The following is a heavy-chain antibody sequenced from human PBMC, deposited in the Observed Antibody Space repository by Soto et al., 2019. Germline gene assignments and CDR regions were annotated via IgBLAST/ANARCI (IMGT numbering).Heavy chain of an antibody. Sequence: QVQLVQSGAEVKKPGSSVKVSCKASGGTFSSYAISWVRQAPGQGLEWMGGIIPIFGTANYAHKFQGRVTITADESTSTVYMELSSLRSEDTAVYYCAREGGSGSYRYYGMDVWGQGTTVTVSS. CDR2: IIPIFGTA. CDR1: GGTFSSYA. CDR3: AREGGSGSYRYYGMDV. D-gene: IGHD3-10*01. V-gene: IGHV1-69*12. J-gene: IGHJ6*02.